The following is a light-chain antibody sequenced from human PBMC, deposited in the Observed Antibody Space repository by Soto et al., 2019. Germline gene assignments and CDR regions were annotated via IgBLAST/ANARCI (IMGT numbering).Light chain of an antibody. V-gene: IGKV1-27*01. J-gene: IGKJ1*01. Sequence: DIQMTQSPSSLSASVGDRVTITCRASQGIGSYLVWYQQKPGTVPKVLIFAASTLQSGVPSGFSGGGSGTVFTLTISSLKPEDVGTYYCQSYTAAPWTFGQGTRVEIK. CDR1: QGIGSY. CDR3: QSYTAAPWT. CDR2: AAS.